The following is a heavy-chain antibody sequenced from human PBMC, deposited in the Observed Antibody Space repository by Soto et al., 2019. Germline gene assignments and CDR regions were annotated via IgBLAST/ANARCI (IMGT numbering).Heavy chain of an antibody. V-gene: IGHV4-4*02. CDR2: IYHSGST. Sequence: QVQLQESGPGLVKPSGTLSLTCAVSGGSISSSNWWSWVRQPPGKGLEWIGEIYHSGSTNYNPSLKSRVTISVDKSKNQFYLKLSSVTAADTAVYYCARGQHPIWFGERCYFDYWGQGTLVTVSS. J-gene: IGHJ4*02. CDR1: GGSISSSNW. CDR3: ARGQHPIWFGERCYFDY. D-gene: IGHD3-10*01.